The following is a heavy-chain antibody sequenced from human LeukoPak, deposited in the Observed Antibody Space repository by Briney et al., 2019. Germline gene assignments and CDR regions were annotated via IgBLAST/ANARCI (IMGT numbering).Heavy chain of an antibody. D-gene: IGHD3-10*01. CDR3: ARVSGSGSHSDY. CDR2: INHSGST. Sequence: LRLSCAASGFTFSNAWMSWIRQPPGKGLEWIGEINHSGSTNYNPSLKSRVTISVDTSKNQFSLKLSSVTAADTAVYYCARVSGSGSHSDYWGQGTLVTVSS. J-gene: IGHJ4*02. V-gene: IGHV4-34*01. CDR1: GFTFSNAW.